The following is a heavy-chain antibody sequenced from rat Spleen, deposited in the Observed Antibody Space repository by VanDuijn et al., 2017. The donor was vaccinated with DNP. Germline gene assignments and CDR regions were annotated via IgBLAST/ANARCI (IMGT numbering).Heavy chain of an antibody. D-gene: IGHD4-3*01. CDR1: GFNINDYW. Sequence: ASGFNINDYWMGWVRQAPGKGLEWIGEINKDSSEIKYTPSLQDKFTISRDNAQNTLYLQMSKLGSEDTAIYYCVRETFGVDYWGQGVMVTVSS. CDR2: INKDSSEI. V-gene: IGHV4-2*01. J-gene: IGHJ2*01. CDR3: VRETFGVDY.